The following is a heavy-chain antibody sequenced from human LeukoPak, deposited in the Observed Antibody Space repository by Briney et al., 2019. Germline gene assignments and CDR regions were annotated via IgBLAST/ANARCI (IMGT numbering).Heavy chain of an antibody. CDR2: IYYGGSN. Sequence: SQTLSLTCTVSGGSISSHDYYWSWIRQPPGKGLEWIGYIYYGGSNYYNPSLRSRLTMLVDTSKNQFSLKLSSVTAADTAVYYCARDLGYFDSSGYPVWHFDLWGRGTLVTVSS. V-gene: IGHV4-30-4*01. D-gene: IGHD3-22*01. J-gene: IGHJ2*01. CDR1: GGSISSHDYY. CDR3: ARDLGYFDSSGYPVWHFDL.